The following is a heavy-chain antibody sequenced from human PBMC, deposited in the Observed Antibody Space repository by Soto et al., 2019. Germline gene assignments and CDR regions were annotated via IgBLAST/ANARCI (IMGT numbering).Heavy chain of an antibody. CDR2: IIPIFGTA. J-gene: IGHJ4*02. D-gene: IGHD5-18*01. Sequence: RASVKVSCKASGGTFSSYAISWVRQAPGQGLEWMGGIIPIFGTASYAQKFQGRVTITADKSTSTAYMELSSLRSEDTAVYYCARISSYGTPVDYWGQGTLVTVSS. V-gene: IGHV1-69*06. CDR1: GGTFSSYA. CDR3: ARISSYGTPVDY.